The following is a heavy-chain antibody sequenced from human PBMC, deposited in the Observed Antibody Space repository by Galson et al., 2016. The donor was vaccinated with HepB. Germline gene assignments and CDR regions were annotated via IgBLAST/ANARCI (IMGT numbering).Heavy chain of an antibody. V-gene: IGHV1-18*01. CDR2: ISAYNGNI. CDR1: GYTFTNYG. J-gene: IGHJ4*02. CDR3: ARVNGYFDWLRDYFDY. D-gene: IGHD3-9*01. Sequence: SVKVSCKASGYTFTNYGISWVRQAPGQGLEWMGWISAYNGNINYAHKVQGRVTMTTDTSTSTAYMELRSLKSDDTAVYYCARVNGYFDWLRDYFDYWGQGTLVTVSS.